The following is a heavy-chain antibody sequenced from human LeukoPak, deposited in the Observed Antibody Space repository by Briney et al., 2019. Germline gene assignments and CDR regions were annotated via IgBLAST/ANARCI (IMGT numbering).Heavy chain of an antibody. CDR2: IYYSGST. CDR3: ARHAGGIAAAGTRPFDY. V-gene: IGHV4-39*01. D-gene: IGHD6-13*01. CDR1: GASFSSSTYH. J-gene: IGHJ4*02. Sequence: PSETLSLTCTVSGASFSSSTYHWGWIRQPPGKGLEWIESIYYSGSTYYNPSLKSRVTMSVDTSKNQFSLKLSSVTAADTAVYYCARHAGGIAAAGTRPFDYWGQGTLVTVSS.